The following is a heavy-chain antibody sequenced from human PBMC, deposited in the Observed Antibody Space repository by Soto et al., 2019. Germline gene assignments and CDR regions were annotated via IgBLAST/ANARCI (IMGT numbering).Heavy chain of an antibody. D-gene: IGHD3-16*01. CDR3: AKDPVYDYVWGSYSYYFDY. Sequence: PGGSLRLSCAASGFTFSSYAMSWVRQAPGKGLEWVSAISGSGGSTYYADSVKGRFTISRDNSKNTLYLQMNSLRAEDTAVYYCAKDPVYDYVWGSYSYYFDYWGQGTLVTVSS. CDR1: GFTFSSYA. CDR2: ISGSGGST. J-gene: IGHJ4*02. V-gene: IGHV3-23*01.